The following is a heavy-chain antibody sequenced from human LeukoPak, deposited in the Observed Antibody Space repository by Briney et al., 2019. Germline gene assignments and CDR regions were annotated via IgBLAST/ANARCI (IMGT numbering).Heavy chain of an antibody. CDR2: INPNTGGT. Sequence: ASVKVSCKTSGYTFTVHFMYWVRQAPGQGLEWMGWINPNTGGTNYAQKFQGRVTMTEDTSTDTAYMELSSLRSEDTAVYYCAKGLNYYYYGMDVWGQGTTVTVSS. V-gene: IGHV1-2*02. CDR1: GYTFTVHF. J-gene: IGHJ6*02. CDR3: AKGLNYYYYGMDV.